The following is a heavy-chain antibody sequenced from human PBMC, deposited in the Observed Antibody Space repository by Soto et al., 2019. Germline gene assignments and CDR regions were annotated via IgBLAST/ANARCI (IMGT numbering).Heavy chain of an antibody. Sequence: LILSCAASGFTFSSYAMSWVRQAPGKGLEWVSAISGSGGSTYYADSVKGRFTISRDNSKNTLYLQMNSLRAEDTAVYYCAKIKRRGLYSSGWFDYWGQGTLVTVSS. CDR1: GFTFSSYA. V-gene: IGHV3-23*01. CDR2: ISGSGGST. D-gene: IGHD6-19*01. CDR3: AKIKRRGLYSSGWFDY. J-gene: IGHJ4*02.